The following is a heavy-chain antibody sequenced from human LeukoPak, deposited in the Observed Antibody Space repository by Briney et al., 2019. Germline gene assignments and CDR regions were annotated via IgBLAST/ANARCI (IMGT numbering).Heavy chain of an antibody. V-gene: IGHV3-23*01. Sequence: GGSLRLSCAASGFTFDDYAMHWVRQAPGKGLEWVSAISGSGGSTYYADSVKGRFTISRDNSKNTLYLQMNSLRAEDTAVYYCANSGGYCSSTSCLRTYFDYWGQGTLVTVSS. CDR1: GFTFDDYA. J-gene: IGHJ4*02. D-gene: IGHD2-2*01. CDR3: ANSGGYCSSTSCLRTYFDY. CDR2: ISGSGGST.